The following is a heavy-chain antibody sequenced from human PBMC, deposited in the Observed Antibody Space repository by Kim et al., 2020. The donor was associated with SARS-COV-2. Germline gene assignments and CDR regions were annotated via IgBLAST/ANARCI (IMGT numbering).Heavy chain of an antibody. CDR2: ITNSSKNI. D-gene: IGHD6-19*01. Sequence: GGSLRLSCAASGFTFSSYSMNWIRQAPGKGLEWVSSITNSSKNIYYADSVKGRFTISRDNTKHSLFLQMNSLRADDTAVYYCARDLGNSGWYASPGFDNWGQGTLFTVSS. J-gene: IGHJ4*02. CDR3: ARDLGNSGWYASPGFDN. CDR1: GFTFSSYS. V-gene: IGHV3-21*01.